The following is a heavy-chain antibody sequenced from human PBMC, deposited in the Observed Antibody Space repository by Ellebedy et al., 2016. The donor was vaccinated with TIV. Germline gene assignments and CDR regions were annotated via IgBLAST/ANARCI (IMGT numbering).Heavy chain of an antibody. CDR1: GDSISSSNW. V-gene: IGHV4-4*02. Sequence: MPSETLSLACAVSGDSISSSNWWSWVRQPPGKGLEWIGEIWHSGSTYYNPSLKSRVTISVDTSKKQFSLKLSSVTAADTAVYYCARHPDSSNWYMVWWFDPWGQGTLVTVSS. CDR3: ARHPDSSNWYMVWWFDP. D-gene: IGHD6-13*01. J-gene: IGHJ5*02. CDR2: IWHSGST.